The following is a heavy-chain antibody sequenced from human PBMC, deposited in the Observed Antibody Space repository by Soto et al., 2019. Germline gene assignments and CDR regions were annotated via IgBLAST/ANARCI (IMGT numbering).Heavy chain of an antibody. D-gene: IGHD6-19*01. V-gene: IGHV1-18*01. Sequence: ASVKVSCKASAYTFTIYGISWVRLAPGQGLEWMGWISAYNGNTNYAQKLQGRVTMTTDTSTSTAYMELRSLRSDDTAVYYCAGEIIAVAGEVFDYWGQGTLVTVSS. CDR1: AYTFTIYG. J-gene: IGHJ4*02. CDR2: ISAYNGNT. CDR3: AGEIIAVAGEVFDY.